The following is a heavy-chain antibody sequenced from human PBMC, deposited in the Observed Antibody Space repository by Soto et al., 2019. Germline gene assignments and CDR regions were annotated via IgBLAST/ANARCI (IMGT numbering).Heavy chain of an antibody. Sequence: GGSLRLSCASSGFTFSSYAMSWVRQAPGKGLEWVSAISGSGGSTYYADSVKGRFTISRDNSKNTLYLQTNSLRAEDTAVYYCAKDSSLRIFGVVNFDYWGQGTLVTVSS. CDR3: AKDSSLRIFGVVNFDY. CDR2: ISGSGGST. V-gene: IGHV3-23*01. D-gene: IGHD3-3*01. J-gene: IGHJ4*02. CDR1: GFTFSSYA.